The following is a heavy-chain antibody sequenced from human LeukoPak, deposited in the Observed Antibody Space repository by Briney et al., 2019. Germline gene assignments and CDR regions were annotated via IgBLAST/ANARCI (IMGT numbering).Heavy chain of an antibody. V-gene: IGHV3-21*01. J-gene: IGHJ4*02. Sequence: PGGSLRLSCAASGFTFSSYSMNWVRQAPGKGLEWVSSISSSSSYIYYADSVKGRFTISRDNAKSSLYLQMNSLRAEDTAVYYCARGAAAGFGGDWGQGTLVTVSS. CDR3: ARGAAAGFGGD. CDR1: GFTFSSYS. D-gene: IGHD6-13*01. CDR2: ISSSSSYI.